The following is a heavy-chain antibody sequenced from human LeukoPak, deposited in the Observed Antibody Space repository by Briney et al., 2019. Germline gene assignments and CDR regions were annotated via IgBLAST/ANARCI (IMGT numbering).Heavy chain of an antibody. Sequence: SETLSLTCDVYGGSFSGYYWSWLRQPPGKGLEWIGEINHSGSTNYNPSLKSRVTMSVDTSKNQFSLKLSSVTAADTAVYYCARGTPDDSSDYWGQGTLVTVSS. CDR2: INHSGST. V-gene: IGHV4-34*01. J-gene: IGHJ4*02. CDR1: GGSFSGYY. CDR3: ARGTPDDSSDY. D-gene: IGHD3-22*01.